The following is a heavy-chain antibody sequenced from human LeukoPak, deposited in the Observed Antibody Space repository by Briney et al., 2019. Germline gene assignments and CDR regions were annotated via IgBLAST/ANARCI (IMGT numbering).Heavy chain of an antibody. D-gene: IGHD5-24*01. CDR3: ARQPVEMSTIAAIDY. J-gene: IGHJ4*02. V-gene: IGHV4-59*01. Sequence: PSETLSLTCTVSGGSISSFYWSWIRQPPGKGLEWIGYIYHSGSAKYNPSLKSRVTISVDTSKNQFSLKLSSVTAADTAVYYCARQPVEMSTIAAIDYWGQETLVTVSS. CDR2: IYHSGSA. CDR1: GGSISSFY.